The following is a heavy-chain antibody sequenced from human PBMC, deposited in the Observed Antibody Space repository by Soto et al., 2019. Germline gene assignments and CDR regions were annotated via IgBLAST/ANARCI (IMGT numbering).Heavy chain of an antibody. CDR1: GFTFSSYG. D-gene: IGHD6-6*01. Sequence: QVQLVESGGGVVQPGRSLRLSCAASGFTFSSYGMHWVRQAPGKGLEWVAVISYDGSNKYYVDSVKGRFTISRDNSKNTLYLQMNSLRAEDTAVYYGAKAVVYSSSYYFDYWGQGTLVTVSS. V-gene: IGHV3-30*18. J-gene: IGHJ4*02. CDR2: ISYDGSNK. CDR3: AKAVVYSSSYYFDY.